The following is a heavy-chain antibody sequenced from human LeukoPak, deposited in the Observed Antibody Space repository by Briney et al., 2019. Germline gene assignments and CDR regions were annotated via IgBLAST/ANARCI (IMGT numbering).Heavy chain of an antibody. J-gene: IGHJ6*02. Sequence: SVKVSCKASGGTFTSYAISWVRQAPGQGLERMGRIIPIFGIANYAQKFQGRVTITADKSTSTGYMELSSLRSEDTAVYYCARDRTDYSNLYYGMDVWGQGTTVTVSS. V-gene: IGHV1-69*17. CDR1: GGTFTSYA. D-gene: IGHD4-11*01. CDR3: ARDRTDYSNLYYGMDV. CDR2: IIPIFGIA.